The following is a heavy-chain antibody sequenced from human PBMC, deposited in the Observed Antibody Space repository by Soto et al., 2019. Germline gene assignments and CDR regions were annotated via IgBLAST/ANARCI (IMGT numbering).Heavy chain of an antibody. J-gene: IGHJ5*02. D-gene: IGHD2-15*01. Sequence: QVQLQQWGAGLLKPSETLSLTCAVYGGSFSGYYWSWIRQPPGKGLEWIGEINHSGSTNYNPSLKSRVTISVDTSKNQFSLKLSSVTAADTAVYYCASQYCSGGSCYESWFDPWGQGTLVTVSS. CDR1: GGSFSGYY. V-gene: IGHV4-34*01. CDR3: ASQYCSGGSCYESWFDP. CDR2: INHSGST.